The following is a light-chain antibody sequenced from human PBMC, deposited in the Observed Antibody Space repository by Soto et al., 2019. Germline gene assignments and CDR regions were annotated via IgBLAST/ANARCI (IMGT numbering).Light chain of an antibody. Sequence: EIVLTQSPSTLSVSPGDRATLSCRASQIVSNFLAWYQQKPGQAPRLLIYGASSRATGIPVRFSGSGSGTEFTLTISSLQSEDFAVYYCQQYGSSPKTFGQGTKVDI. V-gene: IGKV3-15*01. CDR1: QIVSNF. CDR2: GAS. CDR3: QQYGSSPKT. J-gene: IGKJ1*01.